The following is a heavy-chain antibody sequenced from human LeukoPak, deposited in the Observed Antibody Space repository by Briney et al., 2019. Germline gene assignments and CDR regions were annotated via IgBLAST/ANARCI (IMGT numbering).Heavy chain of an antibody. D-gene: IGHD3-10*01. Sequence: GGSLRLSCAASGLTFSSYGMHWVRQAPAKGLEWVAFIRYDGSNKYYADSVKGRFTISRDNSKNTLYLQMNSLRAEDTAVYYCAKDGDYYGSGSRPHDYWGQGTLVTVSS. CDR3: AKDGDYYGSGSRPHDY. CDR2: IRYDGSNK. CDR1: GLTFSSYG. V-gene: IGHV3-30*02. J-gene: IGHJ4*02.